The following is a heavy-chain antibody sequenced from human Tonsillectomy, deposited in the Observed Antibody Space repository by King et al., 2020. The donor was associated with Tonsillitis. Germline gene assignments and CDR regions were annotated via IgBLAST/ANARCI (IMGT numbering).Heavy chain of an antibody. Sequence: VQLVGSGGGVVQPGGSLTLSCAASGFTFSSYGMHWVRQAPGKGLEWVAFIRYDGSNKYYADSVKGRFTISRDNSKNTLYLQMNSLRAEDTAVYYCAKDGGRSIAAAGTNFDYWGQGTLVTVSS. CDR3: AKDGGRSIAAAGTNFDY. J-gene: IGHJ4*02. D-gene: IGHD6-13*01. V-gene: IGHV3-30*02. CDR1: GFTFSSYG. CDR2: IRYDGSNK.